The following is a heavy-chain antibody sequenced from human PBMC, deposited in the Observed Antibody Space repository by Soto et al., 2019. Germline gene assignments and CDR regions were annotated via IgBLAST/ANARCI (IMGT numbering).Heavy chain of an antibody. CDR2: ISSSSSYI. D-gene: IGHD3-3*01. CDR3: ARGSIFGVVINWFDP. J-gene: IGHJ5*02. V-gene: IGHV3-21*01. Sequence: PGGSLRLSCAASGFTFSSYSMNWVRQAPGKGLEWVSSISSSSSYIYYADSVKGRFTISRDNDKNSLYLQMNSLRAEDTAVYYCARGSIFGVVINWFDPWGQGTMVTVSS. CDR1: GFTFSSYS.